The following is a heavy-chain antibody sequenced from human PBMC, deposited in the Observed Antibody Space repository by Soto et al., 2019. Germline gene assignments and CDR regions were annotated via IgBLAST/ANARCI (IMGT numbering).Heavy chain of an antibody. J-gene: IGHJ5*02. CDR1: GGTFSSYT. D-gene: IGHD5-18*01. CDR3: ARTYSYGYFDP. CDR2: IIPILGIA. Sequence: QVQLVQSGAEVKKPGSSVKVSCKASGGTFSSYTISWVRQAPGQGLEWMGRIIPILGIANYAQKFQGRVTITAYKSTSTAYMELSSMRSEDTAVYYCARTYSYGYFDPWGQGTLVTVSS. V-gene: IGHV1-69*02.